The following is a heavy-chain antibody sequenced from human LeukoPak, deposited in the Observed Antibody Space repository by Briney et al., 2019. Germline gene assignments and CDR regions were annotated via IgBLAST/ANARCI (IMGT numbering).Heavy chain of an antibody. J-gene: IGHJ4*02. CDR3: ASMTTVTGVDY. CDR2: IYHSGSA. Sequence: TSETLSLTCAVSGGSISSGGYSGSWIRQPPGKGLEWIGYIYHSGSAYYNPSLKSRVTISVDRFKNQFSLKLSSVTAADTAVYYCASMTTVTGVDYWGQGTLVTVSS. V-gene: IGHV4-30-2*01. D-gene: IGHD4-17*01. CDR1: GGSISSGGYS.